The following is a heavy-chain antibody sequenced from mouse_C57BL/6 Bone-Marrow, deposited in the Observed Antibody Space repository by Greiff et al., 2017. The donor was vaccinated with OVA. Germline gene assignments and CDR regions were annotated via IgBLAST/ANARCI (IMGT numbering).Heavy chain of an antibody. V-gene: IGHV1-31*01. D-gene: IGHD2-4*01. CDR1: GYSFTGYY. J-gene: IGHJ2*01. CDR3: ARVGDYDGAYCFDY. Sequence: EVQRVESGPELVKPGASVKISCKASGYSFTGYYMHWVKQSHGNILDWIGYIYPYNGVSSYNQKFKGKATLTVDKSSSTAYMELRSLTSEDSAVYYCARVGDYDGAYCFDYWGQGTTLTVSS. CDR2: IYPYNGVS.